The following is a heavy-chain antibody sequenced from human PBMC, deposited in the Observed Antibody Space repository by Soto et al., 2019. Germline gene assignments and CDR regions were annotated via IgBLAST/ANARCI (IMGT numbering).Heavy chain of an antibody. CDR1: GGSISSYY. Sequence: PSETLSLTCTVSGGSISSYYWSWIRQPPGKGLEWIGYIYYSGSTNYNPSLKSRVTISVDTSKNQFSLKLSSVTAADTAVYYCARDRGPRYYYGMDVWGQGTTVTVSS. CDR2: IYYSGST. CDR3: ARDRGPRYYYGMDV. J-gene: IGHJ6*02. V-gene: IGHV4-59*01.